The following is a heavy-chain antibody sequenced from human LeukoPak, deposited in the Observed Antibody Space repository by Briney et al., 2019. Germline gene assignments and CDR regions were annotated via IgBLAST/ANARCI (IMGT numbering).Heavy chain of an antibody. J-gene: IGHJ4*02. CDR3: ARDRPSYYDSSGYPYFDY. CDR2: INPNSGGT. V-gene: IGHV1-2*02. D-gene: IGHD3-22*01. CDR1: GYTFTGYY. Sequence: GASVKVSCKASGYTFTGYYMHWVRQAPGQGLEWMGWINPNSGGTNYAQKFQGRVTMTRDTSICTAYMELSRLRSDDTAVYYCARDRPSYYDSSGYPYFDYWGQGTLVTVSS.